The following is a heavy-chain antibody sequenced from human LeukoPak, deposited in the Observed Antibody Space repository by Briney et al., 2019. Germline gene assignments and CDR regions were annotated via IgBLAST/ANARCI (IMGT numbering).Heavy chain of an antibody. V-gene: IGHV4-4*02. CDR3: ARVVYCSSTSCENWFDP. CDR1: GGSMSSSNW. D-gene: IGHD2-2*01. J-gene: IGHJ5*02. CDR2: IYHSGST. Sequence: SETLSLTCAVSGGSMSSSNWWSWVRQPPGKGQEWIGEIYHSGSTNYNPSLKSRVTISVDKSKNQFSLKLSSVTAADTAVYYCARVVYCSSTSCENWFDPWGQGTLVTVSS.